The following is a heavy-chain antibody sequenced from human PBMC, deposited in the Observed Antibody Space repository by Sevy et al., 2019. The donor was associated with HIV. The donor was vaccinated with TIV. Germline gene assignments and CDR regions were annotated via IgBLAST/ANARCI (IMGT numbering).Heavy chain of an antibody. CDR3: TTEPSYYDYVWGSYRPLDY. J-gene: IGHJ4*02. V-gene: IGHV3-15*01. CDR2: IKSKTDGGTT. CDR1: GFNFNIYS. Sequence: GGSLRLSCVVSGFNFNIYSMSWVRQAPGKGLEWVGRIKSKTDGGTTDYAAPVKGRFTISRDDSKNTLYLQMNSLKTEDTAVYYCTTEPSYYDYVWGSYRPLDYWGQGTLVTVSS. D-gene: IGHD3-16*02.